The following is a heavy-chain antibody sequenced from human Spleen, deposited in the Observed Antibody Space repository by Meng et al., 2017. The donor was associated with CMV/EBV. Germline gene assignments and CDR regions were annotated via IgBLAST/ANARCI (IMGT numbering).Heavy chain of an antibody. V-gene: IGHV1-8*03. CDR1: YTFTSYS. J-gene: IGHJ4*02. CDR2: MNPNSSNT. Sequence: YTFTSYSINMVRQATGPGLEGVGLMNPNSSNTSYAQKFQGRVTITRNTSISTAYMELSSLRSEDTAVYYCARRLTKRRGGQYYFDYWGQGTLVTVSS. CDR3: ARRLTKRRGGQYYFDY. D-gene: IGHD1-1*01.